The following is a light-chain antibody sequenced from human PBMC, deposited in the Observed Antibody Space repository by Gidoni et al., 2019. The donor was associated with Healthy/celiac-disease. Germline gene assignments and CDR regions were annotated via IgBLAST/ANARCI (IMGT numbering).Light chain of an antibody. CDR1: ALPKKY. V-gene: IGLV3-10*01. J-gene: IGLJ3*02. CDR2: EDS. CDR3: YSTDSSGNHSCV. Sequence: SYELTQPPSVSVSPGQTARITCSGDALPKKYAYLSQHKSGQAPVLVIYEDSKRPSGIPERFSGSSSGTMATLTISGAQVEDEADYYCYSTDSSGNHSCVFGGGTKLTVL.